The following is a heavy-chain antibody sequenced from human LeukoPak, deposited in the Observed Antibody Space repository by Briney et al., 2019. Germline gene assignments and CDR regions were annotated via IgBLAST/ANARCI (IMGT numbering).Heavy chain of an antibody. J-gene: IGHJ4*02. CDR1: GFTVSSNY. CDR2: IYSGGST. D-gene: IGHD2-2*01. V-gene: IGHV3-66*01. CDR3: AKDLGSLVPAR. Sequence: GGSLRLSCAASGFTVSSNYMSWVRQAPGKGLEWVSVIYSGGSTYYADSVKGRFTVSRDNSRNTLYLQMNSLRAEDTAVYYCAKDLGSLVPARWGQGTLVTVSS.